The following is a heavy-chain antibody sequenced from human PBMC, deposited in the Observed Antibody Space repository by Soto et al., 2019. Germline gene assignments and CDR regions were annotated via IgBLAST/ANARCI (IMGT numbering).Heavy chain of an antibody. Sequence: SPTRSLSWNMYTRSFSGCYWPWIRQPPGKGLEWIGEINHIGRTNYNPSLKSRVTIILDTSKNQFSLKLTSVTAADTAVYYCIMATFSALEVGVQGTTGT. CDR2: INHIGRT. V-gene: IGHV4-34*01. CDR1: TRSFSGCY. J-gene: IGHJ6*02. D-gene: IGHD3-16*01. CDR3: IMATFSALEV.